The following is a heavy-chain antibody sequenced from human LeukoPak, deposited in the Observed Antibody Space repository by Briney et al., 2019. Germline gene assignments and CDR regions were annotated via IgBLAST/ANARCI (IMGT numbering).Heavy chain of an antibody. CDR3: ARPLPTGSWVFDY. D-gene: IGHD6-13*01. V-gene: IGHV3-33*01. CDR1: GFTFSGYA. Sequence: PGGSLRLSCAASGFTFSGYAIHWARQAPGKGLGWVEFIWYDGSNKYYADSVKGRFTISRDNSKNTVYLEMNRLGAEETAVYCCARPLPTGSWVFDYWGQGTLVTVSS. CDR2: IWYDGSNK. J-gene: IGHJ4*02.